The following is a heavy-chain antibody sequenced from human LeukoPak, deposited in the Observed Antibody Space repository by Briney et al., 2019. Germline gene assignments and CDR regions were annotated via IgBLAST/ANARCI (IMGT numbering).Heavy chain of an antibody. J-gene: IGHJ4*02. CDR2: ISGGGGST. V-gene: IGHV3-23*01. Sequence: GGSLRLSCAASGFTFSSYAMSWVSQAPGKGLEWVSGISGGGGSTYYADSVKGRFTISRDNSKNTLYLQMNSLRAEDTAVFYCATGYSYATHWGQGTLVTVSS. CDR1: GFTFSSYA. CDR3: ATGYSYATH. D-gene: IGHD5-18*01.